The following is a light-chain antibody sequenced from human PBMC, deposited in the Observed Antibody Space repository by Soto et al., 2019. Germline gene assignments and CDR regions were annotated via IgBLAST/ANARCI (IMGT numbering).Light chain of an antibody. CDR3: QQHNKWPRT. Sequence: EIVMTQSPATLSVSPGDRLTLSCRASQSVSSNLAWYQQRPGQAPRLLIYGASTMATGVPARFSGSGSGTEFTLTISSLQSEDFAVYYCQQHNKWPRTFGQGTKVEIK. CDR1: QSVSSN. J-gene: IGKJ1*01. CDR2: GAS. V-gene: IGKV3-15*01.